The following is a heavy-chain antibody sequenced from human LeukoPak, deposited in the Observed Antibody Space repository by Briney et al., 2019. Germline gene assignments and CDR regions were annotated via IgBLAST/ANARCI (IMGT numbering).Heavy chain of an antibody. CDR1: GFTFSSYA. CDR2: ISGSGGST. D-gene: IGHD3-10*01. CDR3: AKKEEVLWFGELLYGGFDY. V-gene: IGHV3-23*01. J-gene: IGHJ4*02. Sequence: GGSLRLSCAASGFTFSSYAMNWVRQAPGKGLGWVSAISGSGGSTYYADSVKDRFTISRDNSKNTLYLQMNSLRAEDTAVYYCAKKEEVLWFGELLYGGFDYWGQGTLVTVSS.